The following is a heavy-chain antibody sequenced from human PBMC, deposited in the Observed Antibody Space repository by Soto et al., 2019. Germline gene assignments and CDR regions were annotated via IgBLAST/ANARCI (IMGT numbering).Heavy chain of an antibody. CDR3: ARPVHDYGDYGSFDY. V-gene: IGHV1-69*02. D-gene: IGHD4-17*01. CDR2: IIPILGIA. J-gene: IGHJ4*02. CDR1: GGTFSSYT. Sequence: QVQLVQSGAEVKKPGSSVKVSCKASGGTFSSYTISWVRQAPGQGLEWMGRIIPILGIANYAQKFQGRVTITADKSTSTADMELSSLRSEDTAVYYCARPVHDYGDYGSFDYWCQGTLVTVSS.